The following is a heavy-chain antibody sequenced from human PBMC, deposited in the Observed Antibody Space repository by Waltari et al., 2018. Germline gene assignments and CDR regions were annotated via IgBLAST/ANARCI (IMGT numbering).Heavy chain of an antibody. Sequence: EVQLVQSGAEVKKPGESLKISCKGSGYSFTSYWIGWVRQMPGKGLEGMGIIYPGDSDTRYSPSFQGQVTISADKSISTAYLQWSSLKASDTAMYYCASRIAVAGTGGGFDYWGQGTLVTVSS. CDR3: ASRIAVAGTGGGFDY. V-gene: IGHV5-51*01. CDR2: IYPGDSDT. CDR1: GYSFTSYW. J-gene: IGHJ4*02. D-gene: IGHD6-19*01.